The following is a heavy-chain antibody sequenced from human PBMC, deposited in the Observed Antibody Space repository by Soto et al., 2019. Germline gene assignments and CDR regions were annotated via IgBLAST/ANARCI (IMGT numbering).Heavy chain of an antibody. D-gene: IGHD3-10*01. CDR3: AKVAGDH. CDR1: GGNFNTYA. V-gene: IGHV1-69*19. CDR2: IIPMFDIK. Sequence: QVQLVQSGAEVKERGSSVKISCKASGGNFNTYALTWVRQAPGQGLEWIGGIIPMFDIKNVAQRFQGRVTLNAADSMTAANMEMTGLRADDTAVNYCAKVAGDHWGQGTLVTVSS. J-gene: IGHJ4*02.